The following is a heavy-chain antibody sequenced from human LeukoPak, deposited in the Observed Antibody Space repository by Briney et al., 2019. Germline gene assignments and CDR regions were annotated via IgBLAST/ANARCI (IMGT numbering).Heavy chain of an antibody. D-gene: IGHD5-18*01. Sequence: ASVKVSCKASGGTFSSYAISWVRQAPGQGLEWMGGIIPIFGTANYAQKFQGRVTITADKSTSTAYMGLSSLRSEDTAVYYCARVNGAHTAMAPIWDYWGQGTLVTVSS. CDR2: IIPIFGTA. CDR3: ARVNGAHTAMAPIWDY. V-gene: IGHV1-69*06. J-gene: IGHJ4*02. CDR1: GGTFSSYA.